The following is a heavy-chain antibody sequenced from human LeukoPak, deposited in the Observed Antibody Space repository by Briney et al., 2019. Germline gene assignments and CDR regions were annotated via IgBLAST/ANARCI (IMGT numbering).Heavy chain of an antibody. CDR2: INSNGVYT. D-gene: IGHD3-22*01. CDR3: AGRDSSGYFFDP. J-gene: IGHJ5*02. V-gene: IGHV3-21*01. CDR1: AFTFSSYS. Sequence: PGGSLRLSCAASAFTFSSYSMNWVRQAPGKGLEWVSSINSNGVYTYYADSVKGRFTISRDNAKNSLSLQMNSLRAEDTAVYYCAGRDSSGYFFDPWGQGTLVTVSS.